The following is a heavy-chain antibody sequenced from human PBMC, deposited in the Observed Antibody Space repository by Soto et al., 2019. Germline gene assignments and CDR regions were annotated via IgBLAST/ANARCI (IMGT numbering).Heavy chain of an antibody. D-gene: IGHD4-17*01. CDR1: GYTFTSYY. CDR2: INPSGGST. Sequence: ASVKVSCKASGYTFTSYYMHWVRQAPGQGLEWMGIINPSGGSTSYAQKFQGRVTMTRDTSTSTVYMELSSLRSEDTAVYYCAREVRPTVTTLLWFDPWGQGTLVTVSS. CDR3: AREVRPTVTTLLWFDP. J-gene: IGHJ5*02. V-gene: IGHV1-46*03.